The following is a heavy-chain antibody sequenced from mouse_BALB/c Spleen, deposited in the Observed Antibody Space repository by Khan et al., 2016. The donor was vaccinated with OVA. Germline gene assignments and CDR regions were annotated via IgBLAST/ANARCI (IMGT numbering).Heavy chain of an antibody. Sequence: QVQLKESGPGLVAPSQSLSITCTVSGFSLTDYAVSWIRQPPGKGLEWLGVIWAGGSTYYNSGLKSRVSISKDNSKRQVFLKVNRLQTDDTAMYYCAKGPPYAWLDYWGQGTLVTVSS. V-gene: IGHV2-6-5*01. CDR3: AKGPPYAWLDY. CDR2: IWAGGST. CDR1: GFSLTDYA. D-gene: IGHD2-12*01. J-gene: IGHJ4*01.